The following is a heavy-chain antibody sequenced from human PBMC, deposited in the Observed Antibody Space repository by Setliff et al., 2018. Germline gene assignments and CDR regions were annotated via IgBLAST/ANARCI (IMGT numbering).Heavy chain of an antibody. D-gene: IGHD6-6*01. CDR2: ITDDGGTT. CDR1: GFTFFSYT. J-gene: IGHJ4*02. Sequence: GESLKISCTTSGFTFFSYTMNWVRQAPGKGLEWVSAITDDGGTTHYAGSVKGRFTIARDNSNSTPYLQMNSLRVEDTALYYCAKSSGSSSSTNLEYLGPGTLVTVSS. CDR3: AKSSGSSSSTNLEY. V-gene: IGHV3-23*01.